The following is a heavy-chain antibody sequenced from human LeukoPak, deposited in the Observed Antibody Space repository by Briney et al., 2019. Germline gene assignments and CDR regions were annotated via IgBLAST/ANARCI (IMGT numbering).Heavy chain of an antibody. Sequence: GGPLGLFCAASAAPGFTLSAYPMIWFRQAPGKGLEWVAGINDSGRRAYYADNVKGRFTVSRDNSETTLFIQMNSLRADDTAVYFCAKAMALTEHYWYGMDVWGQGATVTVSS. CDR2: INDSGRRA. CDR3: AKAMALTEHYWYGMDV. J-gene: IGHJ6*02. D-gene: IGHD1-26*01. CDR1: AAPGFTLSAYP. V-gene: IGHV3-23*01.